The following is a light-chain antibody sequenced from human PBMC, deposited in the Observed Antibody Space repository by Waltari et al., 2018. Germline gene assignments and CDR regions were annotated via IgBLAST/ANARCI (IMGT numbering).Light chain of an antibody. J-gene: IGKJ1*01. CDR3: QHCNSCPWT. Sequence: IVMTQSPAPLSVSRGVRATLSCRASQGVGTHLAWYQQRPGQAPRLLIYGASSRTTGTPARFSGSRSGTAFILTNSSRQSEDVSVYHCQHCNSCPWTFGQGTKVEIK. V-gene: IGKV3-15*01. CDR1: QGVGTH. CDR2: GAS.